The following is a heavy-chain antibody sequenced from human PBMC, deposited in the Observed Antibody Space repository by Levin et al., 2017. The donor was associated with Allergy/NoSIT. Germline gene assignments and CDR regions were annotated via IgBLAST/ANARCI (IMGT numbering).Heavy chain of an antibody. CDR1: GGSISSSSYY. Sequence: SQTLSLTCTVSGGSISSSSYYWGWIRQPPGKGLEWIGSIYYSGSTYYNPSLKSRVTISVDTSKNQFSLKLSSVTAADTAVYYCARLRITMIVADFDYWGQGTLVTVSS. CDR3: ARLRITMIVADFDY. J-gene: IGHJ4*02. V-gene: IGHV4-39*01. D-gene: IGHD3-22*01. CDR2: IYYSGST.